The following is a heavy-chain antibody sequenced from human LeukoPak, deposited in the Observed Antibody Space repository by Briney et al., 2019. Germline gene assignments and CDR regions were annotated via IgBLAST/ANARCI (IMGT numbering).Heavy chain of an antibody. CDR2: ISSSGSQT. Sequence: GGSLRLSCAASGFTFSDYYLSWIRQAPGEGLECVSYISSSGSQTLHADSVKGRFTISRDNAKNSLYLQMNSLRAEDTAVYYCARNRNYGLDIWGQGTKVTVSS. D-gene: IGHD1-14*01. J-gene: IGHJ3*02. CDR3: ARNRNYGLDI. CDR1: GFTFSDYY. V-gene: IGHV3-11*06.